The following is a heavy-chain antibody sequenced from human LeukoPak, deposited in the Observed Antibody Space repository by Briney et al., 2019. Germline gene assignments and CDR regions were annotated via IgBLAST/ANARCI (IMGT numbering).Heavy chain of an antibody. CDR3: TRRRYGDAIDY. CDR1: GDSISSSNSY. Sequence: KASETLSLTCTVSGDSISSSNSYWGWFRQPPGKGLEWIGSIYYSGSTYHNPSLKSRVTISVDTSKNHFSLKLSSVTAADTAVYYCTRRRYGDAIDYWGQGTLVTVSS. CDR2: IYYSGST. D-gene: IGHD4-17*01. J-gene: IGHJ4*02. V-gene: IGHV4-39*02.